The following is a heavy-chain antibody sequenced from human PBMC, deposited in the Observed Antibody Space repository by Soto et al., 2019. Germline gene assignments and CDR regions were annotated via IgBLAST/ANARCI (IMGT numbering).Heavy chain of an antibody. Sequence: EVQLVESGGGLVQPGGSLRLSCAGSGFTFSSFWMIWVRQAPGKGLEWVANIKEDGSEKYYVDSVKGRFTVSRDNAKNSLYLQMNSLRAEDAAVYYCARDSDSGYSQDCWGQGTLVTVSS. J-gene: IGHJ4*02. D-gene: IGHD5-18*01. CDR2: IKEDGSEK. CDR1: GFTFSSFW. CDR3: ARDSDSGYSQDC. V-gene: IGHV3-7*01.